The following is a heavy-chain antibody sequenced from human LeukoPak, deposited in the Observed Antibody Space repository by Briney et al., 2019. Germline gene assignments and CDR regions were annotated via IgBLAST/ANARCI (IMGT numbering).Heavy chain of an antibody. J-gene: IGHJ4*02. D-gene: IGHD1-14*01. Sequence: GGSLRLSCAASGFTLNNYAMNWVRQAPGKGLEWVSLISSSGDATYYADSVQGRFTISRDNSRNTLYLHIDSLRVGDTATYYCARGTTDLDYWGQGTRVIVSS. V-gene: IGHV3-23*01. CDR3: ARGTTDLDY. CDR2: ISSSGDAT. CDR1: GFTLNNYA.